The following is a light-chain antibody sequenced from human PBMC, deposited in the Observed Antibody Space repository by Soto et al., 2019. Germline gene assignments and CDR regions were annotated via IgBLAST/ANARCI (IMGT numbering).Light chain of an antibody. CDR1: TSNIGRST. Sequence: QSVLTQPPSASGTPGQRVTISCSGNTSNIGRSTVTWYQQFPGAAPKLLIYANTQRPLGVPVRFSGSKSDTSASLAISGLQSEDEADYYCSSYTSSRTRVFGTGTKLTVL. V-gene: IGLV1-44*01. CDR3: SSYTSSRTRV. J-gene: IGLJ1*01. CDR2: ANT.